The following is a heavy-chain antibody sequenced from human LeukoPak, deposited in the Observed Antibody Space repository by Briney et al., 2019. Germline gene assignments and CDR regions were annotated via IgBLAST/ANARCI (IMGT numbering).Heavy chain of an antibody. J-gene: IGHJ4*02. Sequence: ASVKVSCKASGYTFTTYGISWVRRAPGQGLEWRGWISTYNGNPTYVQNLQDRVTMTTDTSTNTAYMELRSLRSDDTAVYYCARDSGRIAANFDYWGQGTLVTVSS. V-gene: IGHV1-18*01. D-gene: IGHD6-13*01. CDR3: ARDSGRIAANFDY. CDR1: GYTFTTYG. CDR2: ISTYNGNP.